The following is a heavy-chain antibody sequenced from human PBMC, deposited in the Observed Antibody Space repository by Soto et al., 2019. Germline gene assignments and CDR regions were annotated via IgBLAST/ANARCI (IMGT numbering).Heavy chain of an antibody. Sequence: KTSETLSLTCTVSGGSISSGDYYWSWIRQPPGKGLEWIGYIYYSGSTYYNPSLKIRVTISVDTSKNQFSLKLSSVTAADTAVYYCARALPTILVGQWLINGGWFDPWGQGTLVTVSS. V-gene: IGHV4-30-4*01. CDR2: IYYSGST. J-gene: IGHJ5*02. D-gene: IGHD3-3*01. CDR3: ARALPTILVGQWLINGGWFDP. CDR1: GGSISSGDYY.